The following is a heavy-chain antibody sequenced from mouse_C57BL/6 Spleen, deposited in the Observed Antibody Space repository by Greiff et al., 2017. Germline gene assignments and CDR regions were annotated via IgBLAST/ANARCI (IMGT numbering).Heavy chain of an antibody. Sequence: QDQLQQSGPELVKPGASVKISCKASGYAFSSSWMNWVKQRPGKGLEWIGRIYPGDGDTNYNGKFKGKATLTADKSSSTAYMQLSSLTSEDSAVYFCARGGLEAMDYWGQGTSVTVSS. CDR3: ARGGLEAMDY. D-gene: IGHD2-13*01. CDR2: IYPGDGDT. CDR1: GYAFSSSW. V-gene: IGHV1-82*01. J-gene: IGHJ4*01.